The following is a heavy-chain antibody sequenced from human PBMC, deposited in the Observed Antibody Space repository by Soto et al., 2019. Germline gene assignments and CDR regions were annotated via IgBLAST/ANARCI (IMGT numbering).Heavy chain of an antibody. CDR2: IYYSGST. CDR3: AAAPRY. CDR1: GGSVSGYY. J-gene: IGHJ4*02. V-gene: IGHV4-59*02. Sequence: QVQLQESGPGLVKPSENLSLTCSGSGGSVSGYYWSWIRQTPEKGLEWIGYIYYSGSTNYNPSLKSRVTILIDMSKNQFSLKLTSVTAADTAVYYCAAAPRYWGQGILVTVSS. D-gene: IGHD2-15*01.